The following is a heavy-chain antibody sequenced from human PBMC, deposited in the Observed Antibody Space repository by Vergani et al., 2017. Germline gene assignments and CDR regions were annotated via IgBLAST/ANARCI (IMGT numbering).Heavy chain of an antibody. J-gene: IGHJ3*02. CDR2: VFHSGSA. V-gene: IGHV4-38-2*01. D-gene: IGHD3-16*01. CDR3: ARQFWGPQGVGAFET. Sequence: QVQLQESGPGLVEPSETLSLTCAVSGYSIRNGYYWGWIRQPPGKGLEWIATVFHSGSAYYNPSLRRRVTISVETSKNQFSLRLTTLTAADTAVYYCARQFWGPQGVGAFETWGRGTEVSVSS. CDR1: GYSIRNGYY.